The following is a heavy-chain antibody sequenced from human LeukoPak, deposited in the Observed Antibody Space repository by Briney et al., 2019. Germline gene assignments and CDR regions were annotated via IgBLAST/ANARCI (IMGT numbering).Heavy chain of an antibody. D-gene: IGHD2-2*01. CDR1: GFTFSSYA. Sequence: GGSLRLSCAASGFTFSSYAMSWVRQAPGKGLEWVSAISGSGGSTYYADSVKGRFTISRDNSKNTLYLQMNSLRAEDTAVYYCAKLLPIVVVPAAMSDSDYWGQGTLVTVSS. V-gene: IGHV3-23*01. CDR3: AKLLPIVVVPAAMSDSDY. CDR2: ISGSGGST. J-gene: IGHJ4*02.